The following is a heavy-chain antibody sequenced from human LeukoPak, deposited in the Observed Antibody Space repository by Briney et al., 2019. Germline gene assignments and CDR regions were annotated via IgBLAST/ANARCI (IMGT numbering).Heavy chain of an antibody. CDR2: IKQDGSQK. Sequence: GGSLRPSCAASGFTFSSYWMRWVRQPPGKGLEWVANIKQDGSQKYYVASVKGRFTISRDNAKNSLYLQMNSLRADDTAVYYCARATLGYCSSTSCYTGYFDYWGQGTLVTVSS. CDR3: ARATLGYCSSTSCYTGYFDY. V-gene: IGHV3-7*01. J-gene: IGHJ4*02. CDR1: GFTFSSYW. D-gene: IGHD2-2*02.